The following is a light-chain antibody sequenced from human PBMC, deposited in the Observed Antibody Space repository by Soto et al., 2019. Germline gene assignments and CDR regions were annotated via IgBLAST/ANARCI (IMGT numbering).Light chain of an antibody. Sequence: EIVWTQSPGTLSVSPGESATLSCRASQRVYSNLAWYQQRPCQAPRLIIYGASTRATGVPARFSGRGSGTEFTLTISSLQSEDFAVYYGQQYTNWPPNTFGQWTRLEIK. V-gene: IGKV3-15*01. CDR3: QQYTNWPPNT. CDR2: GAS. CDR1: QRVYSN. J-gene: IGKJ5*01.